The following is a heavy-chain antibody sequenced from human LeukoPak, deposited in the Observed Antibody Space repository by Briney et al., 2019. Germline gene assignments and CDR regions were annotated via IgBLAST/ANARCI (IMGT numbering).Heavy chain of an antibody. CDR2: INHSGST. CDR3: ARGRSWYYYGSGSYYFGY. D-gene: IGHD3-10*01. Sequence: PSETLSLTCAVYGGSFSGYYWSWIRQPPGKGLEWIGEINHSGSTNYNPSLKSRVTISVDTSKNQFSLKLSSVTAADTAVYYCARGRSWYYYGSGSYYFGYWGQGTLVTVSS. V-gene: IGHV4-34*01. J-gene: IGHJ4*02. CDR1: GGSFSGYY.